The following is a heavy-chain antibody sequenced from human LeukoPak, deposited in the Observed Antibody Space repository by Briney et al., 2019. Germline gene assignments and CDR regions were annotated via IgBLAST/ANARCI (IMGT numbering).Heavy chain of an antibody. CDR1: GFDVNDNF. J-gene: IGHJ4*02. Sequence: GGSLRLSCVASGFDVNDNFMIWVRQAPGRGLEWISIIYASGGAYHAESVRGRFSAFRDTSKNTVFLQMNNLRVDDTAMYYCVRRHDYWGQGTLVTVSS. V-gene: IGHV3-53*01. CDR2: IYASGGA. CDR3: VRRHDY.